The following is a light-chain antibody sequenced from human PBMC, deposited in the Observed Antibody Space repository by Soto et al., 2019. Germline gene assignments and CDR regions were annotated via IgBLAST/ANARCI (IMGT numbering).Light chain of an antibody. V-gene: IGKV3-15*01. CDR2: DAS. Sequence: EIVMTQSPATLSVSPGERATLSCRASQSIGSTLAWYQQKPGQTPRLLIYDASTRATGIPARFSGIGSGTELTLIISGLEPEDFAVYYCQHFWNSLWTFGQGTKVEI. CDR3: QHFWNSLWT. CDR1: QSIGST. J-gene: IGKJ1*01.